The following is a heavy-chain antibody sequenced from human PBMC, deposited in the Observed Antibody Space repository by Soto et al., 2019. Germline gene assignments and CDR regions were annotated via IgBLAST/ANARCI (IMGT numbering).Heavy chain of an antibody. J-gene: IGHJ6*02. CDR2: ISNGGSFI. CDR3: ARHRYYEGSVPGYGMDV. D-gene: IGHD3-16*01. CDR1: GFTFSDYY. V-gene: IGHV3-11*01. Sequence: QVQLVESGGGLVKPGGSLRLSCAASGFTFSDYYMSWIRQAPGKGLESISYISNGGSFIYYADSVKGRFTISRDTAKNSLYLQMNSLRAEDTALYYCARHRYYEGSVPGYGMDVWGQGTTVTVSS.